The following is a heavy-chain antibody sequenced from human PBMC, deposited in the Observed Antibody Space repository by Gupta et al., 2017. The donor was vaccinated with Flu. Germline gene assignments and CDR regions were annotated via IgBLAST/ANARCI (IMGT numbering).Heavy chain of an antibody. D-gene: IGHD1-26*01. CDR3: ARDWAGIFGGSYCHFDY. J-gene: IGHJ4*02. CDR1: GYTFTGYY. CDR2: INPNSGGT. Sequence: QVQLVQSGAEVKKPGASVKVSCKASGYTFTGYYMHWVRPAPGQGLEWMGWINPNSGGTNYAQKFQGRVTMTRDTSISTAYMELSRLRSDDTAVYYCARDWAGIFGGSYCHFDYWGQGTLVTVSS. V-gene: IGHV1-2*02.